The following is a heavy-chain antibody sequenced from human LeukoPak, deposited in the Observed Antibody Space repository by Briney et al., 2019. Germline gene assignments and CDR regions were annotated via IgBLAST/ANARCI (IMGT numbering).Heavy chain of an antibody. V-gene: IGHV3-64*01. Sequence: GTLRPSCAASGFTFSRYAMQWVPQAPGKGLEFVSVISSNGLSTFYANSVNRRFTISRDNSNNTLYLQMGSLRAQDIAVYYCARDGYCSSTSCPWAYFDFWGQGTLVTVSS. CDR2: ISSNGLST. D-gene: IGHD2-2*01. J-gene: IGHJ4*02. CDR3: ARDGYCSSTSCPWAYFDF. CDR1: GFTFSRYA.